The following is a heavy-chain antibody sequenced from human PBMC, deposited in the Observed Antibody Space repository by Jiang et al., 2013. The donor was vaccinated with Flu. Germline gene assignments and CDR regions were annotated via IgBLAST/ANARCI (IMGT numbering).Heavy chain of an antibody. CDR1: GYSFTTYS. D-gene: IGHD3-16*02. V-gene: IGHV7-4-1*02. CDR2: INPNTGSP. Sequence: QSGSELKKPGASVRISCKASGYSFTTYSINWVRQAPGQGLEWMGWINPNTGSPVYAQAFTGRFAFSLDNSVSTAYLQITSLMPEDTAVYYCTRRSPTDFWGQGTLVTVSS. CDR3: TRRSPTDF. J-gene: IGHJ4*02.